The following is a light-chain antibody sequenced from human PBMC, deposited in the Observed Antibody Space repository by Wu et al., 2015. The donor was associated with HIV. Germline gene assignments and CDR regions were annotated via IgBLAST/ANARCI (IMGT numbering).Light chain of an antibody. CDR3: QQYGSSSYT. J-gene: IGKJ2*01. V-gene: IGKV3-11*01. Sequence: EIVLTQSPATLSLSPGETATLSCRASQVISNSLAWFLQKPGQAPRLLIYDTSNRAIGIPDRFSGSGSGTDFTLTISRLEPEDFAVYYCQQYGSSSYTFGQGTKLEIK. CDR1: QVISNS. CDR2: DTS.